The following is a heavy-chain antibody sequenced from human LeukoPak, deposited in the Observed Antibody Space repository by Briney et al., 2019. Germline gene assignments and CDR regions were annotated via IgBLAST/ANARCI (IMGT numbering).Heavy chain of an antibody. Sequence: GGSLRLSCAVSGFTFSSYAMSWVRQSPGKGLEWVSGISGSGGTTYYADSVKGRLTISRDNFNNTLYLQMKSLRVEDTAVYYCAKGIPFDPWGQGTLVTVSS. D-gene: IGHD2-21*01. CDR1: GFTFSSYA. CDR3: AKGIPFDP. J-gene: IGHJ5*02. CDR2: ISGSGGTT. V-gene: IGHV3-23*01.